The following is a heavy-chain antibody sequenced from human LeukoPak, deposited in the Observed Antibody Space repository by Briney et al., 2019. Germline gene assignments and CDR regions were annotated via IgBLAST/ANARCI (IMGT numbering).Heavy chain of an antibody. CDR3: ARDCYDSSVYQYYYDS. Sequence: SETLSLTCTVSGGSITNHYWTWIRQTLGKGLEWIGYVSHSGSTNYHPSLARRVTISLDTSKNHFSLNLKSVTAADTSVYYCARDCYDSSVYQYYYDSWGQGTLAIVSS. V-gene: IGHV4-59*11. CDR1: GGSITNHY. D-gene: IGHD3-22*01. CDR2: VSHSGST. J-gene: IGHJ4*02.